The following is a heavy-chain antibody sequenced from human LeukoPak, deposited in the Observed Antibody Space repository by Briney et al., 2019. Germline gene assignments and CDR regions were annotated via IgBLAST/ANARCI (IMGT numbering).Heavy chain of an antibody. Sequence: GGSLRLSCEGSGFIFGDFAMNWVRQTPGKGLEWVSGISGRGLSVYYADSVRGRVTITRDNAKNSLYLQMNSLRAEDTAVYYCARDKATYNRDAFDIWGQGTMVTVSS. CDR1: GFIFGDFA. CDR3: ARDKATYNRDAFDI. D-gene: IGHD1-14*01. J-gene: IGHJ3*02. CDR2: ISGRGLSV. V-gene: IGHV3-23*01.